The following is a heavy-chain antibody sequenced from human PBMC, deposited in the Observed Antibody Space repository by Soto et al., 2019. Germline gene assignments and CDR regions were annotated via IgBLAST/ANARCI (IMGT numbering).Heavy chain of an antibody. CDR1: GLTFSSYG. Sequence: GGSLRLSCAASGLTFSSYGMHWVRQAPGKGLEGVSVIPYNGSNKYYADSVKGRFTISRDNAKNSLYLQMNSLKTEDTGIYYCTTDSYSTMIVVRFDYWGHGTLVTVSS. J-gene: IGHJ4*01. V-gene: IGHV3-30*03. D-gene: IGHD3-22*01. CDR2: IPYNGSNK. CDR3: TTDSYSTMIVVRFDY.